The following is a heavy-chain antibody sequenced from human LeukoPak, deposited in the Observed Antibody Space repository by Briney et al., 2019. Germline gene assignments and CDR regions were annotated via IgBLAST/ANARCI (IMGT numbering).Heavy chain of an antibody. Sequence: GGSLRLSCAASGFTFSSYAMHWVRQAPGKGLEWVAVISYDGSNKYYADSVKGRFTISRDNSKNTLYLQMNSLRAEDTAVYYCARGDHAYQFDYWGQGTLVTVSS. CDR3: ARGDHAYQFDY. CDR2: ISYDGSNK. D-gene: IGHD2-2*01. V-gene: IGHV3-30-3*01. J-gene: IGHJ4*02. CDR1: GFTFSSYA.